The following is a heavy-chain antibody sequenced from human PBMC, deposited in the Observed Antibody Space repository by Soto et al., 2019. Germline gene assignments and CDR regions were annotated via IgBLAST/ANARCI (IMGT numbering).Heavy chain of an antibody. D-gene: IGHD4-17*01. J-gene: IGHJ6*03. CDR2: IYSGGST. CDR1: GFTVISNY. Sequence: PGGSLRLSCASSGFTVISNYMILVRQAPGKGLEWVSVIYSGGSTYYADSVKGRFTISRDNSKNTLYLQMNSLRAEDTAVYYCARVRVTILSLGDYYYYYYMDVWGKGTTVTVSS. CDR3: ARVRVTILSLGDYYYYYYMDV. V-gene: IGHV3-66*01.